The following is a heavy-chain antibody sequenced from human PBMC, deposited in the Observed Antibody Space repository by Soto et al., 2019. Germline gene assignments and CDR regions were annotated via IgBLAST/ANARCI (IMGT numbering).Heavy chain of an antibody. J-gene: IGHJ4*02. D-gene: IGHD3-22*01. CDR1: VFTFSSYA. CDR2: ISYDGSNK. Sequence: WKSLRLACTASVFTFSSYATHWIRQAPGKGLEWVAVISYDGSNKYYADSVKGRFTISRDNSKNTLYLQMNSLRAEDMAVYYCATTYYYDSSGYYGLDYWGQGTLVTVSS. CDR3: ATTYYYDSSGYYGLDY. V-gene: IGHV3-30-3*01.